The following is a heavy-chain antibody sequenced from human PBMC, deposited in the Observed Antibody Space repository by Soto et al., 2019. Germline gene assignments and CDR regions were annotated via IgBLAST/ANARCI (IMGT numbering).Heavy chain of an antibody. CDR1: GGTFSSYA. Sequence: QVQLVQSGAEVKKPGSSVKVSCKASGGTFSSYAISWVRQAPGQGLEWMGGIIPIFGTANYAHKFQGRVRITADESTSTADMELSSLRSEDTAVYYCARDGICSRTSCLYNWSDPWGQGTLVTVSS. D-gene: IGHD2-2*01. CDR2: IIPIFGTA. V-gene: IGHV1-69*01. J-gene: IGHJ5*02. CDR3: ARDGICSRTSCLYNWSDP.